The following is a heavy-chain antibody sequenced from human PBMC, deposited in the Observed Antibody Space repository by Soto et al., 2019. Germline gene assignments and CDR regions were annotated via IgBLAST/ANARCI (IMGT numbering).Heavy chain of an antibody. J-gene: IGHJ4*02. Sequence: SETLSLTCAVYGGSFSGYYWSWIRQPPGKGLEWIGEINHSGSTNYNPSLKSRVTISVDTSKNQFSLKLSSVTAADTAVYYCARVSPEYYFDYWGQGTLVTVSS. D-gene: IGHD1-20*01. CDR2: INHSGST. CDR1: GGSFSGYY. V-gene: IGHV4-34*01. CDR3: ARVSPEYYFDY.